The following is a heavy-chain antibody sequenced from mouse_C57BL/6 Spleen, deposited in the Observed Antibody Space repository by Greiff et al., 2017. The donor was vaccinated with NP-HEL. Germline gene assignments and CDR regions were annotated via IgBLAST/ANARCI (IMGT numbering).Heavy chain of an antibody. CDR3: ALDSSGSAMDY. V-gene: IGHV1-82*01. J-gene: IGHJ4*01. Sequence: QVQLQQSGPELVKPGASVKISCKASGYAFSSSWMNWVKQRPGKGLEWIGRIYPGDGDTNYNGKFKGKATLTADKSSSTAYMQLSSLTSEDSAVYFCALDSSGSAMDYWGQGTSVTVSS. D-gene: IGHD3-2*02. CDR1: GYAFSSSW. CDR2: IYPGDGDT.